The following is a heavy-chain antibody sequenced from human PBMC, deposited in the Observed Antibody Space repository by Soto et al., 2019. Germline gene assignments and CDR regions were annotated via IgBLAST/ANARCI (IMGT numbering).Heavy chain of an antibody. CDR3: ARGRLPAGHNWFDP. CDR2: INHSGST. Sequence: SLTCAVYGGSFSGYYWSWIRQPPGKGLEWIGEINHSGSTNYNPSLKSRVTISVDTSKNQFSLKLSSVTAADTAVYYCARGRLPAGHNWFDPWGQGTLVTVSS. D-gene: IGHD2-2*01. V-gene: IGHV4-34*01. CDR1: GGSFSGYY. J-gene: IGHJ5*02.